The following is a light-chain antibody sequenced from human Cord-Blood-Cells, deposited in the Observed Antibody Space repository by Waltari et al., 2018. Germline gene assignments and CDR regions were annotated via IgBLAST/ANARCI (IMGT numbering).Light chain of an antibody. CDR3: QQYYSYPLT. CDR1: QGIISY. Sequence: AIRMTQSPSSFSASPGDRVTITCRSSQGIISYLAWYQQKPGKAPKLLIYAASTLQSGVTARFSGSGSGTDFTLTISCLQSEDLATYYCQQYYSYPLTFGGGTKVEIK. J-gene: IGKJ4*01. CDR2: AAS. V-gene: IGKV1-8*01.